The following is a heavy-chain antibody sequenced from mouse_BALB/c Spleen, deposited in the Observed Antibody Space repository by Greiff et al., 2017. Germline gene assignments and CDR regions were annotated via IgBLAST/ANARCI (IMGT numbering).Heavy chain of an antibody. CDR2: ISYDGSN. Sequence: VQLKESGPGLVKPSQSLSLTCSVTGYSITSGYYWNWIRQFPGNKLEWMGYISYDGSNNYNPSLKNRISITRDTSKNQFFLKLNSVTTEDTATYYCARDGYYSFAYWGQGTLVTVSA. CDR3: ARDGYYSFAY. J-gene: IGHJ3*01. V-gene: IGHV3-6*02. CDR1: GYSITSGYY. D-gene: IGHD2-3*01.